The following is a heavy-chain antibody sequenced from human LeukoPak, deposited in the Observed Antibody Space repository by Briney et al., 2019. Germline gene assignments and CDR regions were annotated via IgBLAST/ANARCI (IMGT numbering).Heavy chain of an antibody. D-gene: IGHD6-19*01. CDR1: GFIFSRYG. V-gene: IGHV3-23*01. CDR2: ISGSGGTT. J-gene: IGHJ4*02. CDR3: AKDHLPGIVVADRDY. Sequence: TGGSLRLSCAASGFIFSRYGMSWVRQAPGKGLEWVSAISGSGGTTYYADSVKGRFTISRDNSKNTLYLQINSLRAEDTAVYYCAKDHLPGIVVADRDYWGLGTLVTVSS.